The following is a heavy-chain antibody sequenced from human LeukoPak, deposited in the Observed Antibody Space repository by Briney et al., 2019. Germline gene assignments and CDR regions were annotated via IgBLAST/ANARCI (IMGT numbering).Heavy chain of an antibody. CDR3: AKDWYNWNPRGTFDY. D-gene: IGHD1-20*01. J-gene: IGHJ4*02. V-gene: IGHV3-30*04. CDR1: GFTFSSYA. Sequence: GRSLRLSCAASGFTFSSYAMHWVRQAPGKGLEWVAVISYDGSNKYYADSVKGRFTISRDNSKNTLYLQMNSLRAEDTAVYYCAKDWYNWNPRGTFDYWGQGTLVTVSS. CDR2: ISYDGSNK.